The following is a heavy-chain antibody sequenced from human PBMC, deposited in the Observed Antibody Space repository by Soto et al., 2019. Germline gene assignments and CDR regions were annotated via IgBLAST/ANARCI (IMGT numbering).Heavy chain of an antibody. CDR2: IWYDGSNK. J-gene: IGHJ3*02. D-gene: IGHD2-15*01. V-gene: IGHV3-33*01. CDR1: GFTFSSYG. CDR3: ARDVRDCSGGRCPPDAFDI. Sequence: GGSLRLSCAASGFTFSSYGMHWVRQAPGKGLEWVAVIWYDGSNKYYADSVKGRFTISRDNSKNTLYLQMNSLRAEDTAVYYCARDVRDCSGGRCPPDAFDIWGQGTMVTVSS.